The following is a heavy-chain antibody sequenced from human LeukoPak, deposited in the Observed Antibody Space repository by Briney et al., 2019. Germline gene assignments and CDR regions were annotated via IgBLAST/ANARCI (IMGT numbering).Heavy chain of an antibody. CDR2: MSPNSGDT. Sequence: SVKVSCKASGYTFTTHDINWVRQATGQGLEWLGWMSPNSGDTGYAQKSQGRVTMTSDSSISTAYMELSSLRSEDTAIYYCVRTPPNWGFDYWGQGTLVTVSS. D-gene: IGHD7-27*01. V-gene: IGHV1-8*01. CDR3: VRTPPNWGFDY. J-gene: IGHJ4*02. CDR1: GYTFTTHD.